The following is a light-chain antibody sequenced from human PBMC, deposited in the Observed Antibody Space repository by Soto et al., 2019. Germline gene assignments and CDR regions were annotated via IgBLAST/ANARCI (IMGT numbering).Light chain of an antibody. CDR3: QQYGNSPSWT. Sequence: EIVLTQSPGTLSLSPGERATLSCRASQSISNNYLAWYQQKPAQAPRLLLYGVSTRFAGIPDRFSGSGSGTDFTLTISRLEPEDFAVYYCQQYGNSPSWTFGQGTKVEIK. CDR1: QSISNNY. V-gene: IGKV3-20*01. J-gene: IGKJ1*01. CDR2: GVS.